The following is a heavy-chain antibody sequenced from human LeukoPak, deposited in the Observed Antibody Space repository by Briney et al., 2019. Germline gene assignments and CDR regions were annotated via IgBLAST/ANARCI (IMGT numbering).Heavy chain of an antibody. CDR2: INPNSGGT. V-gene: IGHV1-2*06. CDR3: ARRMADHDAFDI. J-gene: IGHJ3*02. D-gene: IGHD2-8*01. CDR1: GYTFTGYY. Sequence: ASVKVSCKASGYTFTGYYMHWVRQAPGQGLEWMGRINPNSGGTNYAQKFQGRVTMTRDTSISTAYMELSRLRSDDTAVYYCARRMADHDAFDIWGQGTMVTVSS.